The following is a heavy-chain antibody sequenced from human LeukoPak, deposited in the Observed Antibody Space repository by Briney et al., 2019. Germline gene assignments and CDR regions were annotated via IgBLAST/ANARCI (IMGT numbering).Heavy chain of an antibody. Sequence: SGGSLRLSCAASGFTFSSYAMSWVRQAPGKGLEWVSVIYSGGSAYYADSVKGRFTISRDNSKNTLNLQMNSLRAEDAAVYYCARGYSSDNWGQGTLVTVSS. D-gene: IGHD2-21*01. CDR3: ARGYSSDN. CDR1: GFTFSSYA. J-gene: IGHJ4*02. V-gene: IGHV3-66*01. CDR2: IYSGGSA.